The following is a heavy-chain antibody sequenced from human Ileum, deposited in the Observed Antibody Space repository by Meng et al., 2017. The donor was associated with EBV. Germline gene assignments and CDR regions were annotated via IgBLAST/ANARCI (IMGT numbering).Heavy chain of an antibody. V-gene: IGHV4-34*01. CDR2: INHSGNT. J-gene: IGHJ4*02. CDR1: GGSFSGYY. Sequence: QGQLQQWGAGLLKPSETLSLTCAVYGGSFSGYYWSWIRQPPGKGLEWIGEINHSGNTNYNPSLKSRVNISLDTSKNQFSLKLSSVTAADTAVYYCARYRLQNDYGDQLCYFDYLGQGTLVTVSS. CDR3: ARYRLQNDYGDQLCYFDY. D-gene: IGHD4-17*01.